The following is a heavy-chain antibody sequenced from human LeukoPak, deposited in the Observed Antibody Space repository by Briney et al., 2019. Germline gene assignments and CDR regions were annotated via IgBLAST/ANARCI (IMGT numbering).Heavy chain of an antibody. CDR2: IYPGDSDT. D-gene: IGHD3-22*01. J-gene: IGHJ4*02. CDR1: GYTFTSYW. Sequence: KVSCKASGYTFTSYWIGWVRQMPGKGLEWMGIIYPGDSDTRYSPSFQGQVTISADKSISTAYLQWSSLKASDTAMYYCARHKVGYDSSPFDYWGQGTLVTVSS. CDR3: ARHKVGYDSSPFDY. V-gene: IGHV5-51*01.